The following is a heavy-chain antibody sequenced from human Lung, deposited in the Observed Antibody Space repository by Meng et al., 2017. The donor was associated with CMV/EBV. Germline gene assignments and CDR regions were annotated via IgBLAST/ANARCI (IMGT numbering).Heavy chain of an antibody. J-gene: IGHJ4*02. CDR3: AKIHSSSWFFDS. V-gene: IGHV3-23*03. D-gene: IGHD6-13*01. CDR2: VYSASGNT. CDR1: GFTFSNYA. Sequence: GESXKISCAASGFTFSNYALSWVRQAPGKGLEWVSVVYSASGNTYYADSVKGRFTVSRDNSKNTLDLQLNSLRTEDTAVYYCAKIHSSSWFFDSWGKGTMVTVSS.